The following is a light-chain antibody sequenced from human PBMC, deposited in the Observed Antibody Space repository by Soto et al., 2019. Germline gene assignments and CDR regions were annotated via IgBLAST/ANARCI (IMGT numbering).Light chain of an antibody. J-gene: IGLJ1*01. Sequence: QSALTQPASVSGSPGQSITISCTGTSSDVGVYNSVSWYQQHPGKAPKLMIYEVNNRPSGVSNRFSGSKSGNTASLTISGLQAEDEADYYCTSFTTTSTYVCGTGTKVTVL. CDR2: EVN. CDR1: SSDVGVYNS. CDR3: TSFTTTSTYV. V-gene: IGLV2-14*01.